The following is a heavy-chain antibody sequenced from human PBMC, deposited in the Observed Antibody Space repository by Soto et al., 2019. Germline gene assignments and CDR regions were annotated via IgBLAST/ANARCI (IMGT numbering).Heavy chain of an antibody. CDR3: ARDCSGGSCYSGAYYYYYGMDV. CDR1: GGTFSSYA. V-gene: IGHV1-69*13. Sequence: GASVKVSCKASGGTFSSYAISWVRQAPGQGLEWMGGIIPIFGTANYAQKFQGRVTITADESTSTAYMELSSLRSEDTAVYYCARDCSGGSCYSGAYYYYYGMDVWGQGTTVTVSS. J-gene: IGHJ6*02. CDR2: IIPIFGTA. D-gene: IGHD2-15*01.